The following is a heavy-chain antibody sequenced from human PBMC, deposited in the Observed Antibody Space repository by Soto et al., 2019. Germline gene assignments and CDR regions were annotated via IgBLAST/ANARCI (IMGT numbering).Heavy chain of an antibody. J-gene: IGHJ3*02. CDR2: IDTRGGST. CDR3: ARDLPRDLVRGSFDI. V-gene: IGHV1-46*01. CDR1: GYTFTRYN. Sequence: QAQLVQSGAEVKKPGASANISCKASGYTFTRYNIHWVRQAPGQGLEWMGIIDTRGGSTDYTQRFQGRVTMTRDTSTGTVYMHLRSLGSEDTAIYYCARDLPRDLVRGSFDIWGQGTMVTVSS. D-gene: IGHD3-10*01.